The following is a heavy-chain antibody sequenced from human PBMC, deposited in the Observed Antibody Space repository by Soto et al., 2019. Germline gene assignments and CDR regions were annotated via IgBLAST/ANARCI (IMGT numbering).Heavy chain of an antibody. Sequence: GGSLRLSCAASGFTFSSYAMSWVRQAPGKGLEWVSGISGSGGTTYFGDSVKGRFTISRDNSKNTLYLQMNSLRAEDTAVYYCAKGASIAAAGRFRGWFDPWGQGTLVTVSS. CDR3: AKGASIAAAGRFRGWFDP. CDR1: GFTFSSYA. J-gene: IGHJ5*02. D-gene: IGHD6-13*01. CDR2: ISGSGGTT. V-gene: IGHV3-23*01.